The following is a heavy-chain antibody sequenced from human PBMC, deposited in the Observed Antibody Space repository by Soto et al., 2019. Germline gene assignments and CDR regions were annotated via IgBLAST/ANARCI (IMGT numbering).Heavy chain of an antibody. CDR2: ISAYNGNT. J-gene: IGHJ5*02. Sequence: DSVKVSCKASGYTFTSYGISWVRQAPGQGLEWMGWISAYNGNTNYAQKLQGRVTMTTDTSTSTAYMELRSLRSDDTAVYYCAREVVGATHNWFDPWGQGTLVTVSS. CDR1: GYTFTSYG. CDR3: AREVVGATHNWFDP. V-gene: IGHV1-18*01. D-gene: IGHD1-26*01.